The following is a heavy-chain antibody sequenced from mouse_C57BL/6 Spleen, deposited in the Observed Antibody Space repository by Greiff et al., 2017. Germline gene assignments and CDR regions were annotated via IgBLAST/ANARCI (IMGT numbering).Heavy chain of an antibody. CDR2: INPSSGYT. J-gene: IGHJ3*01. CDR3: AREVRLRRAWFAY. CDR1: GYTFTSYW. V-gene: IGHV1-7*01. D-gene: IGHD2-4*01. Sequence: QVQLQQSGADLAKPGASVKLSCKASGYTFTSYWMHWVKQRPGQGLEWIGYINPSSGYTKYNQKFKDKATLTADKSSNTAYMQLSSLTYEDSAVYYCAREVRLRRAWFAYWGQGTLVTVSA.